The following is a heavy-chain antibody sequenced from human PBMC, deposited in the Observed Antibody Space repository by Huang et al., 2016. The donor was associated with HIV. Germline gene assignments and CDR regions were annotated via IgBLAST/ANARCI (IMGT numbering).Heavy chain of an antibody. J-gene: IGHJ3*01. Sequence: QVQLVQSGAEVKKPGSSVKVSCKASGNTISNYVLNWVRQAPGQALEWRGSFSPIFGAPLYAQKFQGRVIISADESTNTAYMDLTSLTFEDTAVYFCARVREMATSYDAFDVWGQGTMVTVSS. V-gene: IGHV1-69*18. D-gene: IGHD5-12*01. CDR2: FSPIFGAP. CDR1: GNTISNYV. CDR3: ARVREMATSYDAFDV.